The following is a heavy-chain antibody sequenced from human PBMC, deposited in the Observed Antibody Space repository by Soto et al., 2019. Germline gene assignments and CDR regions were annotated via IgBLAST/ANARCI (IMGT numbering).Heavy chain of an antibody. CDR1: GYSFITYG. Sequence: QVQLVQSGAEVNKPGASVMVSCKGSGYSFITYGMSWVRQAPGQGLEWVGWISTYNGNRKYVESLQGRVTMTTDTTTSTAYMELRSLRSDDTAVYYCARGPTDYYDKSGDYCLDYWGQGTLVTVSP. J-gene: IGHJ4*02. D-gene: IGHD3-22*01. V-gene: IGHV1-18*01. CDR2: ISTYNGNR. CDR3: ARGPTDYYDKSGDYCLDY.